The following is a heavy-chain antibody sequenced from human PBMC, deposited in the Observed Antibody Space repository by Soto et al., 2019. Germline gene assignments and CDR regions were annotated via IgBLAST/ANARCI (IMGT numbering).Heavy chain of an antibody. CDR1: GGSISSYY. J-gene: IGHJ5*02. CDR2: IYYSGST. Sequence: SETLSLTCAVSGGSISSYYWSWIRQPPGKGLEWIGYIYYSGSTNYNPSLKSRVTISVDTSKNQFSLKLSSVTAADTAVYYCARGGGVTSSHPHPNWLDPWGQGTLVTV. D-gene: IGHD3-16*01. V-gene: IGHV4-59*01. CDR3: ARGGGVTSSHPHPNWLDP.